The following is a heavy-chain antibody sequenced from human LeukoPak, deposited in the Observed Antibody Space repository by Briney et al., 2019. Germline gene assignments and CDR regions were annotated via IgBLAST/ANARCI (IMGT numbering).Heavy chain of an antibody. CDR3: ARVRWFNEWLKGNSGVFDY. V-gene: IGHV4-4*02. Sequence: PSGTLSLTCAVSGGSISSSNWWSWVRQPPGKGLEWIGEIYHSGSTNYNPSLKSRVTISVDKSKNQFSLKLSSVTAADTAVYYCARVRWFNEWLKGNSGVFDYWGQGTLVTVSS. CDR2: IYHSGST. D-gene: IGHD4-23*01. J-gene: IGHJ4*02. CDR1: GGSISSSNW.